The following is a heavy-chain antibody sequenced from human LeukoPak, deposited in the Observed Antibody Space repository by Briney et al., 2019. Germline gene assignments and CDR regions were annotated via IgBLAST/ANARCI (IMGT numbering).Heavy chain of an antibody. CDR2: ISDDGRST. J-gene: IGHJ4*02. Sequence: GGSLRLSCAASGFTFSNYNIQWVRQAPGMGLEWVAAISDDGRSTYYADSVKGRFTISKDNSKKTLSLQMNNLRAEDTAVYYCAKRVPYSSSSVCFDYWGQGTLVTVSS. V-gene: IGHV3-23*01. CDR1: GFTFSNYN. D-gene: IGHD6-6*01. CDR3: AKRVPYSSSSVCFDY.